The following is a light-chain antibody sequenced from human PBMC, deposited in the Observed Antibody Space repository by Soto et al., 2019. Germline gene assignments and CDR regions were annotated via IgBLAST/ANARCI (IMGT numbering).Light chain of an antibody. CDR1: SSDVGNYNY. Sequence: QSALTQTRSVSGSPGQSVTISCTGSSSDVGNYNYVSWYQQHPGKAPKLIIYDVTKRPAGVPDRFSGSKSGNTASLTISGLHSDDEADYYCSSYTSSSSVVFGGGTKLTVL. CDR3: SSYTSSSSVV. V-gene: IGLV2-11*01. J-gene: IGLJ2*01. CDR2: DVT.